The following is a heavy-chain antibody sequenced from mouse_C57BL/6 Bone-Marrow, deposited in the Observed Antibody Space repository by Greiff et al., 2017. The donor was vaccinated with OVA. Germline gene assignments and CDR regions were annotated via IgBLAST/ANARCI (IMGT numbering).Heavy chain of an antibody. Sequence: VQRVESGPELVKPGASVKISCKASGYSFTSYYIHWVKQRPGQGLEWIGWIYPGSGNTKYNEKFKGKATLTADTSSSTAYMQLSSLTSEDSAVYYCARGELTDYWGQGTTLTVSS. CDR1: GYSFTSYY. CDR3: ARGELTDY. J-gene: IGHJ2*01. CDR2: IYPGSGNT. V-gene: IGHV1-66*01. D-gene: IGHD1-1*01.